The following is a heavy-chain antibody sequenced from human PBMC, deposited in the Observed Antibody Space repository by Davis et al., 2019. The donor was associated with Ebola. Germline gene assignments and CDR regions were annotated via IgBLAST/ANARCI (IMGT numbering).Heavy chain of an antibody. D-gene: IGHD2-15*01. V-gene: IGHV1-2*02. CDR3: ARELHGGEFNY. J-gene: IGHJ4*02. CDR1: GYTFTDYY. Sequence: ASVKVSCKASGYTFTDYYMHWVRQAPGQGPEWMGWISPKSGGGNYAPKFQGRVTMTTDTSISTAYMDLSSLRSDDTAVFFCARELHGGEFNYWGQGTLVTVTS. CDR2: ISPKSGGG.